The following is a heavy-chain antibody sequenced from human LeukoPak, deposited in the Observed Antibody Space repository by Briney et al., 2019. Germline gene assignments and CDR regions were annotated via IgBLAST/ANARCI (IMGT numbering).Heavy chain of an antibody. V-gene: IGHV1-2*02. CDR1: GYTFTGYY. Sequence: ASVEVSCKASGYTFTGYYMHWLRQAPGQGLEWMGWINPNNGGTNYAQRFQGGVTMTRDTSISTAYMEVSRLRFDDTAVYYCASGPSLGTTHPYFDYWGQGTLVTVSS. CDR2: INPNNGGT. D-gene: IGHD2-15*01. CDR3: ASGPSLGTTHPYFDY. J-gene: IGHJ4*02.